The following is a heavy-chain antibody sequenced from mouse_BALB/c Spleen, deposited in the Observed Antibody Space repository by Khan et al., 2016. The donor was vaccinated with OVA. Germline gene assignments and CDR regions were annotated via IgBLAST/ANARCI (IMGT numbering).Heavy chain of an antibody. CDR3: ARAFYSGAALAY. CDR1: GFSLTSYG. Sequence: VQLKESGPGLVAPSQTLSITCTVSGFSLTSYGVHWVRQPPGKGLEWLGVIWAGGSTNHNSELMSRLSISTVNSKSKVFLKMNSLQTDDTAISYCARAFYSGAALAYWGQGTLVTVSA. J-gene: IGHJ3*01. V-gene: IGHV2-9*02. D-gene: IGHD1-1*01. CDR2: IWAGGST.